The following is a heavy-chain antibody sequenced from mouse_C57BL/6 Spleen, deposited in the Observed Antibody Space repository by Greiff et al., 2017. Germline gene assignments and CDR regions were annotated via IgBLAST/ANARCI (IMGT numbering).Heavy chain of an antibody. J-gene: IGHJ2*01. CDR3: ARSNYYYFDY. D-gene: IGHD2-5*01. CDR2: ISSGSSTI. CDR1: GFTFSDYG. Sequence: EVKVVESGGGLVKPGGSLKLSCAASGFTFSDYGMHWVRQAPEKGLEWVAYISSGSSTIYYADTVKGRFTISRDNAKNTLFLQMTSLRSEDTAMYYCARSNYYYFDYWGQGTTLTVSS. V-gene: IGHV5-17*01.